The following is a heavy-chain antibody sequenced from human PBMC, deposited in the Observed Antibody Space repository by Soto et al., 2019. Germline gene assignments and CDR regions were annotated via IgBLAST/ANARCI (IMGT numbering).Heavy chain of an antibody. CDR2: VSGTGTNT. V-gene: IGHV3-23*01. CDR1: GFTFSNYA. Sequence: EVQLLQSGGGLVQPGGSLRLSCAASGFTFSNYAMSWVRQAPGKGLEWVSAVSGTGTNTYYADSVRGHFNISRDNSKNTLYLQMKSLKAEDTAMYYCATSFGGPALGRGYWGQGSLVTVSS. J-gene: IGHJ4*02. CDR3: ATSFGGPALGRGY. D-gene: IGHD3-16*01.